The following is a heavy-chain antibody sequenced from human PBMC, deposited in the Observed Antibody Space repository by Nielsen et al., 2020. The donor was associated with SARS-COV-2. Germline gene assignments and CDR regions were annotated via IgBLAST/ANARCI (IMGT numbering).Heavy chain of an antibody. Sequence: GESLKISCAASGFTFSSYEMNWVRQAPGKGLEWVSYISSSGSTIYYADSVKGRFTISRDNAKNSLYLQMNSLRAEDTAVYYCARVGDIVVVTAIPSDGMDVWGQGTTVTVSS. V-gene: IGHV3-48*03. CDR2: ISSSGSTI. CDR3: ARVGDIVVVTAIPSDGMDV. D-gene: IGHD2-21*02. J-gene: IGHJ6*02. CDR1: GFTFSSYE.